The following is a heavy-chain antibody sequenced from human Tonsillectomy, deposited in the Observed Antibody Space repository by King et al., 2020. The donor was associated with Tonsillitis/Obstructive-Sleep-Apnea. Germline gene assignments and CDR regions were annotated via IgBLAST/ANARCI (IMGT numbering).Heavy chain of an antibody. D-gene: IGHD6-19*01. J-gene: IGHJ4*02. Sequence: VQLVESGGGVVQPGRSLRLSCAASRFTFSSYAMHWVRQAPGKGLEWVAVISYDGSNKYYADSVKGRFTISRDNSKNTLYLQMNSLRAEDTAVYYCARDSEWLVPDYCGQGTLVTVSS. CDR3: ARDSEWLVPDY. V-gene: IGHV3-30*04. CDR1: RFTFSSYA. CDR2: ISYDGSNK.